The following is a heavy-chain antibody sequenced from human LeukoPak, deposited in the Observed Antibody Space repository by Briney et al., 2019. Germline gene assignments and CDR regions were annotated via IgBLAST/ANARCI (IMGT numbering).Heavy chain of an antibody. Sequence: GGSLRLSCAASGFTFSSYEMNWVRQAPGKGLEWVSYISSSGSTIYYADSVKGRFTISRDTAKNSLYLQMNSLRAEDTAVYYCAREYYDSSGYYYEGGAFDIWGQGTMVTVSS. CDR1: GFTFSSYE. V-gene: IGHV3-48*03. CDR2: ISSSGSTI. D-gene: IGHD3-22*01. CDR3: AREYYDSSGYYYEGGAFDI. J-gene: IGHJ3*02.